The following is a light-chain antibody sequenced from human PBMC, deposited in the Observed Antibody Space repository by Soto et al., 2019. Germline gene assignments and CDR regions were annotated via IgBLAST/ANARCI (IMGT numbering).Light chain of an antibody. CDR1: SSDVGGFNY. Sequence: QSALTQPRSVSVSGSPGQSVTISCTGTSSDVGGFNYVSWYQQHPGKAPKLMIYDVTKRPSGVPDRFSGSKSGNTASLTISGLQAEDEADYYCCSYAGSYTFAFGTGTKVTVL. V-gene: IGLV2-11*01. CDR3: CSYAGSYTFA. J-gene: IGLJ1*01. CDR2: DVT.